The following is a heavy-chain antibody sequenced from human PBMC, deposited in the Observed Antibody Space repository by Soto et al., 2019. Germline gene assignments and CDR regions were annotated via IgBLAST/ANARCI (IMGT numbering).Heavy chain of an antibody. V-gene: IGHV1-69*02. CDR3: ASTPGDSSSWYGY. Sequence: QVQLVQSGAEVKKPGSSVKVSCKASGGTFSSYTISWVRQAPGQGLEWMGRIIPILGIANYTQKFQGRVTITADKSTSTADMELSSLRSEDTAVYYYASTPGDSSSWYGYGGQGTLVIVSS. J-gene: IGHJ4*02. D-gene: IGHD6-13*01. CDR2: IIPILGIA. CDR1: GGTFSSYT.